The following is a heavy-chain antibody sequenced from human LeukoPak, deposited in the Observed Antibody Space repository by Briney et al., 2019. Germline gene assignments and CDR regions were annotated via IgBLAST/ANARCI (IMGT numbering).Heavy chain of an antibody. CDR3: ARVTITFGGVIVSPSPDWFDP. V-gene: IGHV1-18*01. CDR2: ISAYNGNT. J-gene: IGHJ5*02. D-gene: IGHD3-16*02. CDR1: GYTFTSYG. Sequence: GASVKVSCKASGYTFTSYGISWVRQAPGQGLEWMGWISAYNGNTNYAQKLQGRVTMTTDTSMSTAYMELRSLRSDDTAVYYCARVTITFGGVIVSPSPDWFDPWGQGTLVTVSS.